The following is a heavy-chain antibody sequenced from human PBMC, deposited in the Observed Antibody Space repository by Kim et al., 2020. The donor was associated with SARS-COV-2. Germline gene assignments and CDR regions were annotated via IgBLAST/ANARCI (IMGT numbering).Heavy chain of an antibody. CDR2: ISGDSRYT. D-gene: IGHD2-2*02. Sequence: GGSLRLSCAASGFVFSDYYMNWVRQAPGKGLEWVSYISGDSRYTNYGDSVRGRFTVSRDNARKSLFLQMNSLTGEDTAIYYCVRGPLVVSYLGDAFDFWGRGTRVTVST. CDR3: VRGPLVVSYLGDAFDF. CDR1: GFVFSDYY. J-gene: IGHJ3*01. V-gene: IGHV3-11*03.